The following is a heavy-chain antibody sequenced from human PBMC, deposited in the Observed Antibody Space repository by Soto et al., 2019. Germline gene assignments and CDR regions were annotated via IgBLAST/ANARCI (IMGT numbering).Heavy chain of an antibody. CDR2: ISRDGSAT. Sequence: GGSLRLSCAASGFIFSNYWMHWVRQAPGKGLVWVSRISRDGSATNYADSVKGRFTISRDNAKNTLYLQMNSLRAEDTAVYFCARLRCSGGECYSTTDYWGQGTLVTVSS. J-gene: IGHJ4*02. CDR3: ARLRCSGGECYSTTDY. D-gene: IGHD2-15*01. CDR1: GFIFSNYW. V-gene: IGHV3-74*01.